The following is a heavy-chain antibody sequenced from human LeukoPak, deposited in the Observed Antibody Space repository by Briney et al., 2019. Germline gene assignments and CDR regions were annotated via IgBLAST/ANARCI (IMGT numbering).Heavy chain of an antibody. Sequence: ASVKVSCKASGYTFTGYYMHWVRQAPGQGLEWMGWINPNSGGTDYAQKFQGRVTMTRDTSISTAYMELSRLRSDDTAVYYCARAPGLWFGELRFDPWGQGTLVTVSS. D-gene: IGHD3-10*01. CDR2: INPNSGGT. V-gene: IGHV1-2*02. CDR1: GYTFTGYY. J-gene: IGHJ5*02. CDR3: ARAPGLWFGELRFDP.